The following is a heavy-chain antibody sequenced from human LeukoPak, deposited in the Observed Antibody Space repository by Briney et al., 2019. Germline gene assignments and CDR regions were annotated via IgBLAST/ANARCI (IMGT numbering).Heavy chain of an antibody. CDR1: GYTFTGYY. Sequence: VASVKVSCKASGYTFTGYYMHWVRQAPGQGLEWMGRINPNSGGTNYAQKFQGRVTMTRDTSTSTAYMELSRLRSDDTAVYYCARDWGSGLAHPFDPWGQGTLVTVSS. V-gene: IGHV1-2*06. J-gene: IGHJ5*02. CDR2: INPNSGGT. D-gene: IGHD3-10*01. CDR3: ARDWGSGLAHPFDP.